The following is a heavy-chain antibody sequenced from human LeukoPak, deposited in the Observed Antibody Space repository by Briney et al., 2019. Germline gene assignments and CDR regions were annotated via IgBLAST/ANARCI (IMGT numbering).Heavy chain of an antibody. V-gene: IGHV3-53*01. CDR3: ARGQDGSGSYFHN. CDR2: IYSGGST. CDR1: GFIVSSNY. J-gene: IGHJ4*02. D-gene: IGHD3-10*01. Sequence: GGSLRLSCAASGFIVSSNYMSWVRQAPGKGLEWVSVIYSGGSTYHADSVKGRFTISRDDSENTLYLQMNSLRAEDTAVYYCARGQDGSGSYFHNWGQGTLVTVSS.